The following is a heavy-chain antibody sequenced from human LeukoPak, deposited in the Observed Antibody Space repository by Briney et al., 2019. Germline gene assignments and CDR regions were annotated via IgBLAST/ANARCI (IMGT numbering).Heavy chain of an antibody. CDR3: ARQLPGLSAMDV. CDR2: IYYSGTT. D-gene: IGHD2-15*01. CDR1: GGSVSSRSYY. J-gene: IGHJ6*02. V-gene: IGHV4-39*01. Sequence: KPSETLSLTRTVSGGSVSSRSYYWGWIRQPPGKGLEWIGTIYYSGTTYYNPSLKSRVTMSVDTSKSQFSLKMSSVTAADTAVFYCARQLPGLSAMDVWGQGTTVTVSS.